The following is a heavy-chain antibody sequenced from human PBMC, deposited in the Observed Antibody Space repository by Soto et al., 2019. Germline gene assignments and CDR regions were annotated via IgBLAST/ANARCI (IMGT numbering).Heavy chain of an antibody. CDR2: INPRNGNT. V-gene: IGHV1-2*02. J-gene: IGHJ4*02. CDR1: GYGFIDYY. CDR3: TRGPSSGAFDY. D-gene: IGHD3-22*01. Sequence: QVQPVQSGAEVKKPGASVKVSCKASGYGFIDYYLHWMRQAPGQGLEWMGWINPRNGNTNYAHNFQDRVTLTRDASITTAYMELSRLTSDDTAVYFCTRGPSSGAFDYWGQGSLVTVSS.